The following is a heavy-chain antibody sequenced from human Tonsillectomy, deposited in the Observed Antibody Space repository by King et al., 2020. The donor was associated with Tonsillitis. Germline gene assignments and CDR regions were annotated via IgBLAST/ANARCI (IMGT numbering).Heavy chain of an antibody. CDR2: IYPGDSDT. D-gene: IGHD2-2*01. CDR3: ARLGGYCSSTSCKRGWFDP. J-gene: IGHJ5*02. Sequence: QLVQSGAEVKKPGESLKISCKGSGYSFASYWIGWVRQMPGKGLEWMGIIYPGDSDTRYSPSFQGQVTISADKSISTAYLQWRRLKASDTAMYYCARLGGYCSSTSCKRGWFDPWGQGTLVTVSS. V-gene: IGHV5-51*01. CDR1: GYSFASYW.